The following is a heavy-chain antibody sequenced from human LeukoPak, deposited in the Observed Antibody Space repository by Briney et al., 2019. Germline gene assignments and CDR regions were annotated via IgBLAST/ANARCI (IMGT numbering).Heavy chain of an antibody. V-gene: IGHV1-46*01. D-gene: IGHD1-14*01. J-gene: IGHJ4*02. Sequence: ASVKVSCKAPGYTFTSYYVHWVRQAPGQGLEWMGIINPSGGSTTYAQKFQGRVTMTRDTSTSTLYMELSSLRSEDTAVYYCARGAASGGRRLDYWGQGALVTVSS. CDR1: GYTFTSYY. CDR3: ARGAASGGRRLDY. CDR2: INPSGGST.